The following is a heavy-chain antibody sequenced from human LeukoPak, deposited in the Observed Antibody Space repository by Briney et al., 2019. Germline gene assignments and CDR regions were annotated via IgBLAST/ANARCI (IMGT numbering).Heavy chain of an antibody. CDR1: GGSISSGGYY. CDR3: ARAGYSYGPTYYDY. CDR2: IYYSGST. D-gene: IGHD5-18*01. V-gene: IGHV4-61*08. J-gene: IGHJ4*02. Sequence: SETLSLTCTVSGGSISSGGYYWSWIRQPPGKGLEWIGYIYYSGSTNYNPSLKSRVTISVDTSKNQFSLKLSSMTAADTAVHYCARAGYSYGPTYYDYWGQGTLVTVSS.